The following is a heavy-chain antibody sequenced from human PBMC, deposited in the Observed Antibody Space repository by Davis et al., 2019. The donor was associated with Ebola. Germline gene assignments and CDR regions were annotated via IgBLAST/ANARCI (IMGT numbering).Heavy chain of an antibody. CDR2: ISWNSGSI. Sequence: GGSLRLSCAASGFTFDDYAMHWVRQAPGKGLEWVSGISWNSGSIGYADSVKGRFTISRDNAKNSLYLQMNSLRAEDTAVYYCRARLDYWGQGTLVTVSS. CDR1: GFTFDDYA. J-gene: IGHJ4*02. V-gene: IGHV3-9*01. CDR3: RARLDY.